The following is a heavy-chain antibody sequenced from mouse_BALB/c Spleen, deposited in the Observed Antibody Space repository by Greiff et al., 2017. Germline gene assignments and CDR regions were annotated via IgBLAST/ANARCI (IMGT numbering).Heavy chain of an antibody. CDR2: IYPYNGGT. CDR1: GYTFTDYN. CDR3: ARGDYAFAY. J-gene: IGHJ3*01. V-gene: IGHV1S29*02. Sequence: EVQLQQSGPELVKPGASVKISCKASGYTFTDYNMHWVKQSHGKSLEWIGYIYPYNGGTGYNQKFKSKATLTVDNSSSTAYMELRSLTSEDSAVYYCARGDYAFAYWGQGTLVTVSA. D-gene: IGHD2-4*01.